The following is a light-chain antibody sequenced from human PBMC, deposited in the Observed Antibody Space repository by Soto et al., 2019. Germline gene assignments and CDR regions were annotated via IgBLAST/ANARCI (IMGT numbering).Light chain of an antibody. V-gene: IGKV3-20*01. J-gene: IGKJ4*01. CDR3: QQSGSSPLT. Sequence: EIGLTQSPGTLSLSPGERATLSCRASQSVSSSYLAWYQQKPGQAPRLLIHGASSRATGIPDRFSGSGSGTDFTLTISRLEPEDCAVYYCQQSGSSPLTFGGGTKVEIK. CDR2: GAS. CDR1: QSVSSSY.